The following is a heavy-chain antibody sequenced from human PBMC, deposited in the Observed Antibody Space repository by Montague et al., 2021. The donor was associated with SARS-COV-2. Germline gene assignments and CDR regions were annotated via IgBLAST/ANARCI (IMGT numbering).Heavy chain of an antibody. D-gene: IGHD4-23*01. CDR2: INHSGTT. Sequence: SETLSLTCAAYGGSFSGYYWTWIRQSPGKGLEWIAEINHSGTTNXNFNPSLRSRVTISVDTSKSQFSLKLGSVTAADTGVYYCARWDPQTLTLIGLRGKSASDYWGQGTLVTVSS. V-gene: IGHV4-34*01. J-gene: IGHJ4*02. CDR1: GGSFSGYY. CDR3: ARWDPQTLTLIGLRGKSASDY.